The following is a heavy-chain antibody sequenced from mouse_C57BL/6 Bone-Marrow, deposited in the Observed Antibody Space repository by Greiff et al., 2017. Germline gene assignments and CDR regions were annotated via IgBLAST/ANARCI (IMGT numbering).Heavy chain of an antibody. CDR3: ARSPDGYYFAWFAY. CDR2: IFPGSGST. V-gene: IGHV1-75*01. Sequence: VKLVESGPELVKPGASVKISCKASGYTFTDYYINWVKQRPGQGLEWIGWIFPGSGSTYYNEKFKGKATLTVDKSSSTAYMLLSSLTSEDSAVYFCARSPDGYYFAWFAYWGQGTLVTVSA. D-gene: IGHD2-3*01. J-gene: IGHJ3*01. CDR1: GYTFTDYY.